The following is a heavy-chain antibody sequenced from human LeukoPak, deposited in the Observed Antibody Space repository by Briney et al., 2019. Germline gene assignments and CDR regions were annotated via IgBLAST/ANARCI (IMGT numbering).Heavy chain of an antibody. CDR2: ISWNSGSI. CDR1: GFTLDDYA. V-gene: IGHV3-9*01. CDR3: AKEPLYSSGWYYFDY. D-gene: IGHD6-19*01. J-gene: IGHJ4*02. Sequence: PSRSLRLSCAASGFTLDDYAMHWVRQAPGKGLEWVSGISWNSGSIGYADSVKGRFTISRDNAKNSLYLQMNSLRAEDTALYYCAKEPLYSSGWYYFDYWGQGTLVTVSS.